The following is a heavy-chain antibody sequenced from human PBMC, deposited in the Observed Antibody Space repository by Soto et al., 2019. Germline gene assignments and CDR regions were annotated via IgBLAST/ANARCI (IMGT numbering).Heavy chain of an antibody. CDR2: INHSGST. V-gene: IGHV4-34*01. CDR3: ARARPEFAGYYYGMDV. Sequence: SETLSLTCAVYGGSFSGYYWSWIRQPPGKGLEWIGEINHSGSTNYNPSLKSRVTISVDTSKNQFSLKLSSVTAADTAVYYCARARPEFAGYYYGMDVWGQGTTVTVYS. J-gene: IGHJ6*02. CDR1: GGSFSGYY. D-gene: IGHD3-10*01.